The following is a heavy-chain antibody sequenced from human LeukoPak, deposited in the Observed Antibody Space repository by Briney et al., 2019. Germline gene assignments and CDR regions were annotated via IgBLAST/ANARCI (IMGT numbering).Heavy chain of an antibody. D-gene: IGHD3-16*01. V-gene: IGHV3-49*04. J-gene: IGHJ4*02. CDR3: TREGRGSDAFDY. CDR1: GFTFGDYA. CDR2: IRSKAYGGTT. Sequence: PGGSLRLSCTTSGFTFGDYAMSWVRQAPGKGLEWVGFIRSKAYGGTTEHAASVKGRFTISRDDSRRIVYLQMNSLKTEDTAVYYCTREGRGSDAFDYWGQGTLVTVSS.